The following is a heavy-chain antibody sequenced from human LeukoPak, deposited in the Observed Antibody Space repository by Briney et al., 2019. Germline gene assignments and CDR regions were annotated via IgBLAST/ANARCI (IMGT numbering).Heavy chain of an antibody. CDR1: GFTLSTNY. CDR2: IHSGGST. Sequence: PGGSLRLPCAASGFTLSTNYMRWVRQAPGKGLEWVSVIHSGGSTYYADSVKGRFTVSRDNSKNTLYLQMNSLRAEDTAVYYCAVIDYWGQGTLVTVSS. CDR3: AVIDY. J-gene: IGHJ4*02. V-gene: IGHV3-53*01.